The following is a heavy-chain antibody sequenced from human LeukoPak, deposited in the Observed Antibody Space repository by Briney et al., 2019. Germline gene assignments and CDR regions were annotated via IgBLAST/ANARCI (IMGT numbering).Heavy chain of an antibody. D-gene: IGHD5-12*01. CDR1: GGSIDNYY. Sequence: PSETLSLTCTVSGGSIDNYYWSWIRQPPGKALEWIGYTYFTGSTNFNPSLKSRVTISVDASKNQFSLKLGSVTAADTAVYYCARDSGYDHRLDYWGQGTLVTVSS. CDR2: TYFTGST. CDR3: ARDSGYDHRLDY. J-gene: IGHJ4*02. V-gene: IGHV4-59*01.